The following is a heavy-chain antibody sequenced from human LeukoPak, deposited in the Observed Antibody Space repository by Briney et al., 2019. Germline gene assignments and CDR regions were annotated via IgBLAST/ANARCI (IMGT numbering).Heavy chain of an antibody. V-gene: IGHV4-59*12. CDR1: GGSISSYY. Sequence: PSETLSLTCTVSGGSISSYYWSWIRQPPGKGLEWIGYFYYRGSTNYNPSLKSRVTISLDTSKNQFSLRLRSVTAADTAVYYCAGHSGTLGYFDYWGQGTRVTVSS. J-gene: IGHJ4*02. D-gene: IGHD1-14*01. CDR3: AGHSGTLGYFDY. CDR2: FYYRGST.